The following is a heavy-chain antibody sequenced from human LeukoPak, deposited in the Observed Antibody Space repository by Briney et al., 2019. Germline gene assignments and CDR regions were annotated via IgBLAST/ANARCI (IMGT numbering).Heavy chain of an antibody. V-gene: IGHV3-30-3*01. CDR2: IASDGSHT. J-gene: IGHJ3*02. CDR3: ARGRQDTIVHSGAFDI. CDR1: GFTFSTYF. D-gene: IGHD3-10*01. Sequence: GRSLRLSCAASGFTFSTYFMHWVRQAPGKGLEWVAVIASDGSHTFYVESVKGRFTISRDNSKNTLYLQMNSLRAEDTAVYFCARGRQDTIVHSGAFDIWGQGTMVTVSS.